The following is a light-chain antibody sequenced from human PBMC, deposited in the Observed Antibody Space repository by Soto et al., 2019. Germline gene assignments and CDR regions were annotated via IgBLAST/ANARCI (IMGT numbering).Light chain of an antibody. CDR1: QSVSSY. Sequence: EIVLTQSPATLSLSPGERATLSCRASQSVSSYLAWYQQKPGRAPRLLIYDASNRATGIPARFSGNGSGTDFTLTISSLEPEDFAVYYCQQRSNWPPLTFGGGTKVEIK. CDR2: DAS. CDR3: QQRSNWPPLT. J-gene: IGKJ4*01. V-gene: IGKV3-11*01.